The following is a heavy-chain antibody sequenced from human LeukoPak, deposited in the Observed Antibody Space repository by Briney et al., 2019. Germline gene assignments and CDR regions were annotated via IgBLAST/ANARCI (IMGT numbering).Heavy chain of an antibody. J-gene: IGHJ4*02. CDR1: GFTFSTYA. Sequence: TGGSLRLSCAASGFTFSTYAMTWVRQAPGKGLEWVSVISGSGGSTYHADSVKGRFTISRDNAKNSLYLQMNSLRAEDTAVYYCARDYGYGYDYWGQGTLVTVSS. CDR3: ARDYGYGYDY. V-gene: IGHV3-23*01. CDR2: ISGSGGST. D-gene: IGHD5-18*01.